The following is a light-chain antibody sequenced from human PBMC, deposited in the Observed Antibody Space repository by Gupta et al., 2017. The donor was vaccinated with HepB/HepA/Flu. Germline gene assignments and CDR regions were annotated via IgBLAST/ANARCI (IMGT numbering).Light chain of an antibody. J-gene: IGLJ1*01. V-gene: IGLV1-47*02. Sequence: TVLTQQHSASGTPGQRVTISCSGSSSNIGNDNAYWYQQLPGTAPKLLIYNDNQRPSGVPDRFSGSKSGTTASLAISGLRSEDEADYYCVGWDDSLSGYVFGAGTKVTVL. CDR3: VGWDDSLSGYV. CDR2: NDN. CDR1: SSNIGNDN.